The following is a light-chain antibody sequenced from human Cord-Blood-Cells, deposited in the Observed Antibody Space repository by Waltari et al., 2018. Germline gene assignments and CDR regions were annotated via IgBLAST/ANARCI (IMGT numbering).Light chain of an antibody. J-gene: IGLJ3*02. CDR1: SSDVGGYNY. Sequence: QYALTQPASVSGSPGQSITISCTGTSSDVGGYNYVSWYQQHPGKAPKLWIYDVSKRPSGVSNLFSGSKSGNTAALTISWLEAEDEADYYCSSYTSSSTLNWVFGGGTKLTVL. CDR2: DVS. V-gene: IGLV2-14*01. CDR3: SSYTSSSTLNWV.